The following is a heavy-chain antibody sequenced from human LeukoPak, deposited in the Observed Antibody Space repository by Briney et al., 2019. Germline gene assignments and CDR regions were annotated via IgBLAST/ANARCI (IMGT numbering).Heavy chain of an antibody. CDR3: ARHSRSSGWYFKH. CDR1: GFTFSSYS. V-gene: IGHV3-21*01. Sequence: GGSLRLSCAASGFTFSSYSMNWVRQAPGKGLEWVSSISSSSSYIYYADSVKGRFTISRDNAKNSLYLQMNSLRAEDTAVYYCARHSRSSGWYFKHWGQGTLVTVSS. CDR2: ISSSSSYI. J-gene: IGHJ4*02. D-gene: IGHD6-19*01.